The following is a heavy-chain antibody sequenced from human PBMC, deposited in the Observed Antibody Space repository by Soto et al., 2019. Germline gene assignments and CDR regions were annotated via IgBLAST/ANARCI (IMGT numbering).Heavy chain of an antibody. CDR2: INPIDAST. D-gene: IGHD5-18*01. CDR3: ARKGYTYRKSGLDV. Sequence: QAHLEQSGTEVKNPGASVKVSCKASGYAFTNYYMHWVRQTPGQGLEWVGVINPIDASTRYTQKFQDRVTLTTDTSTSTFYLELSSLKSDDTAVYYCARKGYTYRKSGLDVWGQGTTVIVSS. CDR1: GYAFTNYY. J-gene: IGHJ6*02. V-gene: IGHV1-46*01.